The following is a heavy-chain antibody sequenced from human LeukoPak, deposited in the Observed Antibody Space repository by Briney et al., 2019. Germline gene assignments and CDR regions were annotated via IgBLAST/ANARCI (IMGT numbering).Heavy chain of an antibody. CDR3: AKDRGGSSSWYRVWFDP. D-gene: IGHD6-13*01. CDR2: ISGSGGST. Sequence: PGGSLRLSCAASGFTFSSYAMSWVRQAPGKGLEWVSAISGSGGSTYYADSVKGRFTISRDNSKNTLYLQMNSLRAEDTAVYYCAKDRGGSSSWYRVWFDPWGQGTLVTVSS. V-gene: IGHV3-23*01. J-gene: IGHJ5*02. CDR1: GFTFSSYA.